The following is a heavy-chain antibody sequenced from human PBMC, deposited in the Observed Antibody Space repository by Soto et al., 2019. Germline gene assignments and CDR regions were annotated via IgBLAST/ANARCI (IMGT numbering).Heavy chain of an antibody. V-gene: IGHV1-69*02. CDR3: STGYAQSSSLEY. CDR1: GGTFSSDS. CDR2: IIPLLGRP. D-gene: IGHD5-12*01. Sequence: QVQLVQSGAELQKPGASVKVSCKVSGGTFSSDSVSWVRQAPGQGLEWMGRIIPLLGRPSLAQHFQGRVTIAAARATYTVFLGLTTLNTADTAVALGSTGYAQSSSLEYWGQGTVVSVSS. J-gene: IGHJ4*02.